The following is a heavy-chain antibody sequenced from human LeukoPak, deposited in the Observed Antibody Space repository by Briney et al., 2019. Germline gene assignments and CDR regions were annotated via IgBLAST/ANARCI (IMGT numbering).Heavy chain of an antibody. Sequence: GGSLRLSCAASGFTFSSYTMNWVRQSPGKGLEWVSAISGSGDVTYYADSVKGRFTISRDNSKNTLYLQVNSLRAEDTAVYHCARDGANRGIYFDYWGQGTLVTVSS. D-gene: IGHD7-27*01. J-gene: IGHJ4*02. CDR1: GFTFSSYT. V-gene: IGHV3-23*01. CDR3: ARDGANRGIYFDY. CDR2: ISGSGDVT.